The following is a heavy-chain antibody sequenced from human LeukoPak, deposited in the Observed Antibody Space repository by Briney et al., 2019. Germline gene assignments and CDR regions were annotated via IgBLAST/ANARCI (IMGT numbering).Heavy chain of an antibody. CDR3: ARGVVPAASSSPDYYYYMDV. J-gene: IGHJ6*03. D-gene: IGHD2-2*01. V-gene: IGHV1-8*01. Sequence: ASVKVSCKASGYTFTSYDINWVRQATGQGLEWMGWVNPNSGNTGYAQKFQGRVTMTRNTSISTAYMELSSLRSEDTAVYYCARGVVPAASSSPDYYYYMDVWGKGTTVTVSS. CDR2: VNPNSGNT. CDR1: GYTFTSYD.